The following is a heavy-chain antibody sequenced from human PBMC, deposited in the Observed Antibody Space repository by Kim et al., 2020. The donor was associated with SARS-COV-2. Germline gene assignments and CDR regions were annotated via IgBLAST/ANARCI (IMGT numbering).Heavy chain of an antibody. V-gene: IGHV3-74*01. J-gene: IGHJ4*02. CDR2: IKSDGGTT. D-gene: IGHD3-10*01. Sequence: GGSLRLSCAASGFSFSNYFMYWFRQAPGKGLVWVSRIKSDGGTTDYADSVKGRFTISRDNAKNTLYLQMNSLRAEDSAVYYCARDPASGFWGQGTLFTVS. CDR3: ARDPASGF. CDR1: GFSFSNYF.